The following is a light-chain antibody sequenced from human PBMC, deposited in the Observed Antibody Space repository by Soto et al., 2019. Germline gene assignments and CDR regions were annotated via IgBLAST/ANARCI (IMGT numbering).Light chain of an antibody. J-gene: IGLJ1*01. CDR2: EVN. V-gene: IGLV2-8*01. Sequence: QSVLTQPPSASGSPGQSVAISCTGTSSDVGGYNYVSWYQQHPGKAPKLMIYEVNKRPSGVSDRFSGSKSGNTASLTVSGLQAEDEADYYCSSYGGSSLVFGTGTKLTVL. CDR1: SSDVGGYNY. CDR3: SSYGGSSLV.